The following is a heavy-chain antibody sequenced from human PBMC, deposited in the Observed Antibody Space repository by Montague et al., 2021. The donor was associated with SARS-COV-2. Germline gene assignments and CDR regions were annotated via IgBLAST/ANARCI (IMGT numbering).Heavy chain of an antibody. Sequence: SETLSLTCAVYGGSFSGYYWNWIRQSPRKGLEWIGEINHSGSTNSNPSLKSRVTISVRTSKNQFSLKLSSVTAADTAVYYCACGDIITRGLIYYYGMDVWGQGTTVTVSS. D-gene: IGHD3-16*01. CDR2: INHSGST. CDR1: GGSFSGYY. J-gene: IGHJ6*02. V-gene: IGHV4-34*01. CDR3: ACGDIITRGLIYYYGMDV.